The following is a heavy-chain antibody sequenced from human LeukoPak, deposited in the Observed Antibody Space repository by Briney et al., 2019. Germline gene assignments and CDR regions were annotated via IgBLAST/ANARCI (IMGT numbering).Heavy chain of an antibody. CDR2: VIPILGIA. CDR3: ARDGGGYYYDSSRSPNDAFDI. Sequence: ASVKVSCKASGGTFSSYAISWVRQAPGQGLEWMGRVIPILGIANYAQKFQGRVMITADKSTSTAYMELSSLRSEDTAVYYCARDGGGYYYDSSRSPNDAFDIWGQGTMVTVSS. D-gene: IGHD3-22*01. CDR1: GGTFSSYA. J-gene: IGHJ3*02. V-gene: IGHV1-69*04.